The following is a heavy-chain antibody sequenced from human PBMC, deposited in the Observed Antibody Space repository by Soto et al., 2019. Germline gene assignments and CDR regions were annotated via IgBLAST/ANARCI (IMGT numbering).Heavy chain of an antibody. CDR3: ARVFMLSVYYYYYGMDV. CDR1: GFTFSDYY. CDR2: ISSSSSYT. J-gene: IGHJ6*02. Sequence: GGSLRLSCAASGFTFSDYYMSWIRQAPGKGLEWVSYISSSSSYTNYADSVKGRFTISRDNAKNSLYLQMNSLRAEDTAVYYCARVFMLSVYYYYYGMDVWGQGTRVTVS. D-gene: IGHD3-10*02. V-gene: IGHV3-11*05.